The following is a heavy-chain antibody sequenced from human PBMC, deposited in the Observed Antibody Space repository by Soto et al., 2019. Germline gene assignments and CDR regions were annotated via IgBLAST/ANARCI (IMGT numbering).Heavy chain of an antibody. V-gene: IGHV4-34*01. D-gene: IGHD6-6*01. CDR2: INHTGTT. CDR3: ADPPASF. CDR1: GGSFXGXX. Sequence: SETLSLTCAVYGGSFXGXXGSWIRQPPGKGLEWIGEINHTGTTNYNPSLKSRVTISVDTSKNQFSLKLTSVTAADTAVYYCADPPASFWGQGLLVTVSS. J-gene: IGHJ4*02.